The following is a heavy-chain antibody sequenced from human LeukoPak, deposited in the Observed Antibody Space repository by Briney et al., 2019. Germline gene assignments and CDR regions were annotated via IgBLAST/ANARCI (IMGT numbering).Heavy chain of an antibody. Sequence: SVKVSCKASGGTFSSYAISWVRQAPGQGLEWMGRIIPILGIANYAQKFQGRVTITADKSTSTAYMELSSLRSEDTAVYYCAREISGYSYGHFDYWGQGTLVTVSS. CDR3: AREISGYSYGHFDY. CDR1: GGTFSSYA. J-gene: IGHJ4*02. V-gene: IGHV1-69*04. D-gene: IGHD5-18*01. CDR2: IIPILGIA.